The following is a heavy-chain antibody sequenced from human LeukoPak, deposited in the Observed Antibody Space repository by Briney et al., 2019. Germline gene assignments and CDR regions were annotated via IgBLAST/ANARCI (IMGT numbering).Heavy chain of an antibody. J-gene: IGHJ4*02. V-gene: IGHV4-59*01. Sequence: PSETLSLTCTVSVGSISSYFWSWIRPPTGKGLGWIGFIYYIGRTNYNPSLKSRVTISLDTSKNQFSLKLSSVTAADTAVYYCARLMRGYFDYWGQGNLVTVSS. CDR3: ARLMRGYFDY. CDR1: VGSISSYF. CDR2: IYYIGRT.